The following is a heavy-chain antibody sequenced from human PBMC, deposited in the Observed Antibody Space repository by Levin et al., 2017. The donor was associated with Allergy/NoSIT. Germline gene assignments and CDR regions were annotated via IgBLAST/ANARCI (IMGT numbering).Heavy chain of an antibody. CDR1: GFTFSSYA. J-gene: IGHJ4*02. CDR2: ISGSGGST. D-gene: IGHD1-26*01. V-gene: IGHV3-23*01. CDR3: AKDGEWELLQRHLYYFDY. Sequence: GESLKISCAASGFTFSSYAMSWVRQAPGKGLEWVSAISGSGGSTYYADSVKGRFTISRDNSKNTLYLQMNSLRAEDTAVYYCAKDGEWELLQRHLYYFDYWGQGTLVTVSS.